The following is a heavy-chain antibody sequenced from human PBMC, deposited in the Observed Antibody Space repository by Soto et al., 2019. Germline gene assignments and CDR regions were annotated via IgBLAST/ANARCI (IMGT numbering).Heavy chain of an antibody. CDR2: IYYSGST. Sequence: QVQLQESGPGLVKPSQTLSLTCTVSGGSISSGDYYWSWIRQPPGKGLEWIGYIYYSGSTHYNPPLKSRVTISVATSKNQFSLKLSSVTAADTAVYYCARERPDGARLDPWGQGTLVTVSS. D-gene: IGHD6-6*01. CDR1: GGSISSGDYY. V-gene: IGHV4-30-4*01. J-gene: IGHJ5*02. CDR3: ARERPDGARLDP.